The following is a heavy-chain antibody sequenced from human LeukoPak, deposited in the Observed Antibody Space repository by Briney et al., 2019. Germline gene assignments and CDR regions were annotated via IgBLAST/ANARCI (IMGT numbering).Heavy chain of an antibody. V-gene: IGHV4-39*01. Sequence: SETLSLTCTVSGRSISSSSYYWGWIRQPPGKGLEWIGSIYYSGSTYYNPSLKSRVTISVDTSKNQFSLKLSSVTAADTAVYYCARRPSMDVWGQGTTVTVSS. J-gene: IGHJ6*02. CDR3: ARRPSMDV. CDR1: GRSISSSSYY. CDR2: IYYSGST.